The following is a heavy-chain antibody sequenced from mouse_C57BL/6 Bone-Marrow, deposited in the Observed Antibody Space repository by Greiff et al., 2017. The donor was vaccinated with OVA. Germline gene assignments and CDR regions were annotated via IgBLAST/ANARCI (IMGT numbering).Heavy chain of an antibody. J-gene: IGHJ4*01. D-gene: IGHD1-1*01. CDR2: IDPSDSET. Sequence: QVQLQQPGAELVRPGSSVKLSCKASGYTFTSYWMHWVKQRPIQGLEWIGNIDPSDSETHYNQKFKDKATLTVDKSSSTAYMQLSSLTSEDSAVYYCARAPITTVVDYYAMDYWGQGTSVTVSS. V-gene: IGHV1-52*01. CDR3: ARAPITTVVDYYAMDY. CDR1: GYTFTSYW.